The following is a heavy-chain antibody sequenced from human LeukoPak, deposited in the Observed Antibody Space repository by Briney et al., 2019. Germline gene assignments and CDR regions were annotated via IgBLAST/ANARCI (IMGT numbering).Heavy chain of an antibody. CDR1: GFIFNDYG. J-gene: IGHJ6*02. Sequence: PGGSLRLSCTASGFIFNDYGMHWVRQVPGQGLEWVSGISWNSDNKGYADSVKGRFTISRDNSKNTLYLQVNSLRAADTALYYCARGFAGIAVAGTYYAMDVWGQGTTVTVSS. CDR2: ISWNSDNK. D-gene: IGHD6-19*01. V-gene: IGHV3-9*01. CDR3: ARGFAGIAVAGTYYAMDV.